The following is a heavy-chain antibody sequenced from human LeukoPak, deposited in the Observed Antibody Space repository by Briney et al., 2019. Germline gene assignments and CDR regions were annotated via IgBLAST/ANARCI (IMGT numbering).Heavy chain of an antibody. CDR1: GFTFSEYY. D-gene: IGHD6-13*01. CDR2: IYSGMSTI. CDR3: ASGVAAAGTESY. V-gene: IGHV3-11*01. J-gene: IGHJ4*02. Sequence: GGSLRLSCAASGFTFSEYYMSWIRPAPGEGLEWVSYIYSGMSTIYYADSVKGRFTISRDNAKNSLYLQMNSLRAEDTAVYYCASGVAAAGTESYWGQGTLVTVSS.